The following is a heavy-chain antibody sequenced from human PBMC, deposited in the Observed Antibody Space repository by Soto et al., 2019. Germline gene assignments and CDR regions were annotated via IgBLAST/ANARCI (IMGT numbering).Heavy chain of an antibody. CDR2: ISSSSSDI. D-gene: IGHD6-13*01. CDR3: ARDSSNSSWYVPVIEY. V-gene: IGHV3-21*01. J-gene: IGHJ4*02. CDR1: GFTFSSYS. Sequence: GGSLRLSCAASGFTFSSYSMNWVRQAPGKGLERVSSISSSSSDIYFADSVKGRFTISRDNAKNSLYLQMNSLRAEDTAVYYCARDSSNSSWYVPVIEYWGQGTLVTVSS.